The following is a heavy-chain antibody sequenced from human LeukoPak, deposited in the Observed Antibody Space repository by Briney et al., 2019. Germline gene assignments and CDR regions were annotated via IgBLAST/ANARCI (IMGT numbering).Heavy chain of an antibody. D-gene: IGHD5-12*01. CDR2: IHYSGTT. CDR3: ARRRVYSGSGEFDF. V-gene: IGHV4-59*01. J-gene: IGHJ4*02. Sequence: SETLSLACTVSGGSMSGYYWSWIRQPPGKGLEWIGYIHYSGTTNYNPSLKSRVTISLDTSRNQFSLKLRSVTTADTAVYYCARRRVYSGSGEFDFWGQGTLVTVSS. CDR1: GGSMSGYY.